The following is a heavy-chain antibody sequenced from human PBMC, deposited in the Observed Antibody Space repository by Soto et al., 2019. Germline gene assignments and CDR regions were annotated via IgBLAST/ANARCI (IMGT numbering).Heavy chain of an antibody. J-gene: IGHJ4*02. D-gene: IGHD3-10*01. CDR2: IYNDGTYS. Sequence: GGSLRLSCAASGFIFKMYWMHWVRQSPGKGLVWISRIYNDGTYSDYADSVRGRFTISRDNANDTLYLQMNNLRAEDSGLYYCTRGPRPISTGTGAYWGQGTQVTVSS. CDR3: TRGPRPISTGTGAY. V-gene: IGHV3-74*01. CDR1: GFIFKMYW.